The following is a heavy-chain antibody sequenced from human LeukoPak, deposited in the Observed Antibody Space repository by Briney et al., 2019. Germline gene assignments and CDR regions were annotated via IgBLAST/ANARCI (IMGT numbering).Heavy chain of an antibody. CDR3: ARPGYCSSTSCYRWDY. V-gene: IGHV4-39*01. D-gene: IGHD2-2*01. J-gene: IGHJ4*02. CDR2: IYYSGST. Sequence: SETLSLTCTVSGGSISSSGYYWGWIRQPPGKGLEWIASIYYSGSTYYNPSLKSRVTISVDTSKNQFSLKLSSVTAADTAVYYCARPGYCSSTSCYRWDYWGQGTLVTVSS. CDR1: GGSISSSGYY.